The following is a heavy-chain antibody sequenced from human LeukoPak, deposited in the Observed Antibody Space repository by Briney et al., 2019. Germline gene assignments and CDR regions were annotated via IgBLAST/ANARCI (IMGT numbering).Heavy chain of an antibody. CDR1: GGSISSGGYS. D-gene: IGHD3-16*01. V-gene: IGHV4-30-2*02. Sequence: SETLSLTCAVSGGSISSGGYSWSWIRQPPGKGLEWIGYIYHSGSTYYNPSLKSRVTISVDTSKNQFSLKLSSVTAADTAVYYCAIAYVGDWFDPWGQGTLVTVSS. CDR3: AIAYVGDWFDP. J-gene: IGHJ5*02. CDR2: IYHSGST.